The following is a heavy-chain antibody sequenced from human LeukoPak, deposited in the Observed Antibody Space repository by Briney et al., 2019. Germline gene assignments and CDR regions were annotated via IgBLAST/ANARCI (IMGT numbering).Heavy chain of an antibody. CDR1: GVTFSNHW. J-gene: IGHJ4*02. V-gene: IGHV3-7*01. D-gene: IGHD2-2*01. CDR3: ARQYHAPHY. Sequence: PGGSLRLSCSASGVTFSNHWMNWVGQAPGKGVEWVANKTKDGSEKNYVDSVKGRFTISRDNAKNSLYLQINYLRPEATAVYYCARQYHAPHYWGQGTLVTVSS. CDR2: KTKDGSEK.